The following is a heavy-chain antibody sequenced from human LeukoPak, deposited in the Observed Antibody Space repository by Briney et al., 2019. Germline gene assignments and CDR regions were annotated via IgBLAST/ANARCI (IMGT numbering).Heavy chain of an antibody. V-gene: IGHV3-74*01. CDR1: GFTFSSYW. CDR3: ARGENYDSSGYGKLDY. Sequence: GGSLRLSCVAPGFTFSSYWMHWVRHAPGKGLVWVSRVNSDGSSTSYADSVKGRFTISRDNAKNTLYLQMNSLRAEDTAVYYCARGENYDSSGYGKLDYWGQGTLVTVSS. J-gene: IGHJ4*02. CDR2: VNSDGSST. D-gene: IGHD3-22*01.